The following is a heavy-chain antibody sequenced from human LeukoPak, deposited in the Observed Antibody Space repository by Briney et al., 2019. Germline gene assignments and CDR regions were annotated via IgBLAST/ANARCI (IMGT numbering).Heavy chain of an antibody. CDR3: ARGPGGVVTKGCFDY. Sequence: GGSLRLSRAASGFTFSDYYMSCIRQAPGKGLEWVSYISSSGSTIYYADSVKGRLTISRDNAKNSLYLQMNSLRAEDTAVYYCARGPGGVVTKGCFDYWGQGTLVTVSS. CDR2: ISSSGSTI. CDR1: GFTFSDYY. D-gene: IGHD3-3*01. V-gene: IGHV3-11*04. J-gene: IGHJ4*02.